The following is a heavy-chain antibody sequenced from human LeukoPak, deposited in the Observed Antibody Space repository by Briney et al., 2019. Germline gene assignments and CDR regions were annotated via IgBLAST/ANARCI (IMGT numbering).Heavy chain of an antibody. CDR1: GFTVSGNY. V-gene: IGHV3-66*01. D-gene: IGHD2-2*02. Sequence: GGSLRLSCAASGFTVSGNYMSWVRQAPGKGLEWVSAIYSGGKTYYADSVKGRFTISRDNSKNTLYLQMNSLRAEDTAVYHCARDGLYCDTTGCYKNFDYWGQGTLVTVSS. CDR2: IYSGGKT. CDR3: ARDGLYCDTTGCYKNFDY. J-gene: IGHJ4*02.